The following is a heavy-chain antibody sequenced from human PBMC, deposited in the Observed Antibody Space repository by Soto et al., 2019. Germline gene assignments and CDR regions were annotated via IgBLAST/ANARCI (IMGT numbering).Heavy chain of an antibody. CDR3: ARDLYTDNYRGYYLDY. V-gene: IGHV3-33*01. CDR2: IWYDGSNE. CDR1: GFIFSSYG. D-gene: IGHD1-1*01. Sequence: QVQLVESGGGVVQPGRSLRLSCATSGFIFSSYGIHWVRQAPGKGLEWVAVIWYDGSNEDYADSVKGRFTISRDNSKNTLYLQMNSLRAEDTAVYYCARDLYTDNYRGYYLDYGGQGTLGTVSA. J-gene: IGHJ4*02.